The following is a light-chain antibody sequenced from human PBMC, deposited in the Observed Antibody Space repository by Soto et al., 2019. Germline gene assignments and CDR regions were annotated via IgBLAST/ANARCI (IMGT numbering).Light chain of an antibody. Sequence: EIVLTQSPATLSLSPGERATLSCRASQSVSSYLAWYQQKPGRAPRLLIYDASNRATGIPARFSGSGSGTDFTLTISSLEPEDFAVYYCQQRSNWLPEGTFGQGTKVDIK. J-gene: IGKJ1*01. V-gene: IGKV3-11*01. CDR2: DAS. CDR1: QSVSSY. CDR3: QQRSNWLPEGT.